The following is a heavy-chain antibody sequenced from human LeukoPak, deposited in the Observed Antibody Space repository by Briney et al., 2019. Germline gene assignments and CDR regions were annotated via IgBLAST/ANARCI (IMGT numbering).Heavy chain of an antibody. J-gene: IGHJ6*02. V-gene: IGHV4-59*01. Sequence: PSETLSLTCTVSGGSISSYYWSWIRQPPGKGLEWIGYIYYSGNTNYNPSLKSRVTISVDTSKNQFSLKLSSGTAADTAVYYCARYSYYYYGMDVWGQGTTVTVSS. CDR2: IYYSGNT. CDR3: ARYSYYYYGMDV. D-gene: IGHD1-26*01. CDR1: GGSISSYY.